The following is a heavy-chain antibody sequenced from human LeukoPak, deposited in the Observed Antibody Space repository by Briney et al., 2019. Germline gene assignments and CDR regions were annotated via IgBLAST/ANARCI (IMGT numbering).Heavy chain of an antibody. V-gene: IGHV3-7*01. Sequence: PGGSLRLSCAASGFTFSDFWMGWVRQAPGKGLEWVANINQGGSESYYVDSEKGRFTISRDNAKRSLFLQMNSLRAEDTAVYYCTKGRSNHYWGQGTLVTVST. CDR2: INQGGSES. J-gene: IGHJ4*02. CDR1: GFTFSDFW. CDR3: TKGRSNHY. D-gene: IGHD4-11*01.